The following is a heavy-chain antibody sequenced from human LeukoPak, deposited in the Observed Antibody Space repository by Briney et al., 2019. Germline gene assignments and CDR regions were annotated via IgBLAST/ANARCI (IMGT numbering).Heavy chain of an antibody. CDR2: IYYSGST. CDR1: GGSISSYY. V-gene: IGHV4-59*08. D-gene: IGHD3-3*01. J-gene: IGHJ5*02. CDR3: ARLHYDFWSGSAANWFDP. Sequence: PSETLSLTCTVSGGSISSYYWSWIRQPLGKGLEWIGYIYYSGSTNYNPSLKSRVTISVDTSKNQFSLKLSSVTAADTAVYYCARLHYDFWSGSAANWFDPWGQGTLVTVSS.